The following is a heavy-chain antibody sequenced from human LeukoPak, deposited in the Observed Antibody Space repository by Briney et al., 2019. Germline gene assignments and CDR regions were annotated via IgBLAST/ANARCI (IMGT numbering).Heavy chain of an antibody. CDR1: GFTFSNYW. CDR2: IKQDGGEK. J-gene: IGHJ4*02. Sequence: GGSLRLSCAASGFTFSNYWMTWVRQAPGKGLEWVANIKQDGGEKSYVDSVKGRFTISRDNAKNSLYLQMNSLRAEDTAIYYCARDDGGNYPTTLEYWGQGTLVTVSS. V-gene: IGHV3-7*01. D-gene: IGHD4-23*01. CDR3: ARDDGGNYPTTLEY.